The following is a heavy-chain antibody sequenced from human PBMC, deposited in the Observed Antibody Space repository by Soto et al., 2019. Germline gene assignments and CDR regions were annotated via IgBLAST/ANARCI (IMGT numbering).Heavy chain of an antibody. J-gene: IGHJ4*02. CDR3: TRGSVSGLSIDY. CDR2: ITSDGNNK. D-gene: IGHD6-19*01. V-gene: IGHV3-30-3*01. CDR1: GFTFRTYP. Sequence: QVQLVESGGGVVQPGRSLRLSCAVAGFTFRTYPIHWVRQAPGKGLAWVAVITSDGNNKYYADSVKGRFTISRDNSKNTVYLQMNSLRTDDTAVFYCTRGSVSGLSIDYWGQGTLVTVSS.